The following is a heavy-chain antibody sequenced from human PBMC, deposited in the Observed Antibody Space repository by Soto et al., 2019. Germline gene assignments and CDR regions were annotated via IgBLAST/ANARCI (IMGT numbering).Heavy chain of an antibody. Sequence: ASVKVSCKASGYTFTSYAMHWVRQAPGQRLEWMGWINAGNGNTKYSQKLQGRVTITRDTSASTAYMELSSLRSEDTAVYYCARNEGDSSSSNYYGMDVWGQGTTVTVS. J-gene: IGHJ6*02. CDR2: INAGNGNT. D-gene: IGHD6-6*01. CDR1: GYTFTSYA. V-gene: IGHV1-3*01. CDR3: ARNEGDSSSSNYYGMDV.